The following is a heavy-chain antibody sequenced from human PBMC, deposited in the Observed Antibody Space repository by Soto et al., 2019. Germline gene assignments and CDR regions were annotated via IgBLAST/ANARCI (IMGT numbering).Heavy chain of an antibody. CDR3: ARARLDTPALDF. Sequence: QVQLVESGGGVVQPGRSLRLSCAASGFSFSSYAMHWVRQAPGKGLEWVAVISYDGNNKYYADSMKGRFAISRDNSRNTLYLQMNSLRAEDTAVYYCARARLDTPALDFWGQGTLVTVSS. V-gene: IGHV3-30*09. CDR2: ISYDGNNK. J-gene: IGHJ4*02. D-gene: IGHD2-2*01. CDR1: GFSFSSYA.